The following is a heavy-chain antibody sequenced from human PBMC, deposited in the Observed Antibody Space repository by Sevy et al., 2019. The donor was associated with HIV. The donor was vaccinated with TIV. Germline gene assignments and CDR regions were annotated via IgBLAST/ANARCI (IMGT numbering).Heavy chain of an antibody. J-gene: IGHJ6*02. D-gene: IGHD6-6*01. CDR3: ARDSYSSSGFGLYYYGMDV. V-gene: IGHV3-11*01. CDR2: ISSSGSTI. Sequence: GGSLRLSCAASGFTFSDYYMSWIRQAPGKGLEWVSYISSSGSTIYYADSVKGRFTISRDNAKNSLYLQMNSLRAEDTAVYYCARDSYSSSGFGLYYYGMDVWGQGTTVTVSS. CDR1: GFTFSDYY.